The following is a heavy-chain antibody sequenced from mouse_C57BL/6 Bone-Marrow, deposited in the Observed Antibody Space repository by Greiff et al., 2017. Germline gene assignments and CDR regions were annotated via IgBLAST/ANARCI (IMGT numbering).Heavy chain of an antibody. CDR3: ARNRRWLLLFAY. Sequence: VQLQQSGPGLVQPSQSLSITCTVSGFSLTSYGVHWVRQSPGKGLEWLGVIWSGGSTDDNAAFISRLSISKDNSKSQIFFKMNSLQADDTAIYYCARNRRWLLLFAYWGQGTLVTVSA. D-gene: IGHD2-3*01. J-gene: IGHJ3*01. V-gene: IGHV2-2*01. CDR2: IWSGGST. CDR1: GFSLTSYG.